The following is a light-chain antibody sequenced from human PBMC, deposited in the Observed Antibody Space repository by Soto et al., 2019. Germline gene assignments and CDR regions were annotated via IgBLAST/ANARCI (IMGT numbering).Light chain of an antibody. Sequence: EIVLTQSPGTVSLSPGERATLSCRASQSVRSTYLAWFQQKPGQPPRLLIYGASSRATGIPDRFSGSGSGTDFTLTISSLEPEDFAVYYCQQYGGSPWTFGQGTKVEVK. CDR2: GAS. V-gene: IGKV3-20*01. CDR3: QQYGGSPWT. CDR1: QSVRSTY. J-gene: IGKJ1*01.